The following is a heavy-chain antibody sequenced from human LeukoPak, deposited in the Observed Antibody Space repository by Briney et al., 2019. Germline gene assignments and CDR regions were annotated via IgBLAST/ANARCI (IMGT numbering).Heavy chain of an antibody. Sequence: GASVKVSCKASGCTFSSYAISWVRQLPGKGLEWMGSIYPGDSDTRYSPSFQGQVTISADKSISTAYLQWSSLKASDTAMYYCAILFYSSGYFGAFDIWGQGTMVTVPS. CDR3: AILFYSSGYFGAFDI. V-gene: IGHV5-51*01. D-gene: IGHD3-22*01. CDR2: IYPGDSDT. J-gene: IGHJ3*02. CDR1: GCTFSSYA.